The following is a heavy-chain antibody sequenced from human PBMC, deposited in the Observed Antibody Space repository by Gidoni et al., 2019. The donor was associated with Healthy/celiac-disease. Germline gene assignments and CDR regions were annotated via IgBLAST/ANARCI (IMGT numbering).Heavy chain of an antibody. J-gene: IGHJ6*02. CDR2: IKQDGSEK. CDR3: ARSGVLRGANYPDYYYYYGMDV. Sequence: EVQLVESGGGLVQPGGSLRLPCAASGPTFRSYWMSWVRQAPGKWLEWVANIKQDGSEKYYVDSVKGRFTISRDNAKNSLYLQMNSLRAEDTAVYYCARSGVLRGANYPDYYYYYGMDVWGQGTTVTVSS. CDR1: GPTFRSYW. V-gene: IGHV3-7*01. D-gene: IGHD3-10*01.